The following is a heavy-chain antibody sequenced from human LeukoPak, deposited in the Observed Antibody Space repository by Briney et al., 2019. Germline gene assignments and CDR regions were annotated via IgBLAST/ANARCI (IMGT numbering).Heavy chain of an antibody. V-gene: IGHV4-30-2*01. CDR1: GGSISSGGYY. Sequence: PSETLSLTCTVSGGSISSGGYYWSWIRQPPGKGLEWIGYIYHSGSTYYNPSLKSRVTISVDTSKNQFSLKLSSVTAADTAVYYCARDQAVAGEYYFDYWGQGTLVTVSS. J-gene: IGHJ4*02. CDR2: IYHSGST. CDR3: ARDQAVAGEYYFDY. D-gene: IGHD6-19*01.